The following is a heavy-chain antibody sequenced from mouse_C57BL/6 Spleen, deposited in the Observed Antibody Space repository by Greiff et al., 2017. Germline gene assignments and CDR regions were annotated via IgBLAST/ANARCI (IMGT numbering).Heavy chain of an antibody. CDR3: ARNPRQEFFSFDY. CDR2: IYPGSGST. CDR1: GYTFTSYW. D-gene: IGHD3-2*01. V-gene: IGHV1-55*01. Sequence: VKLQQPGAELVKPGASVKMSCKASGYTFTSYWITWVKQRPGQGLEWIGDIYPGSGSTNYNEKFKSKATLTVDTSSSTAYMQLSSLTSEDSAVYSCARNPRQEFFSFDYWGQGTTLTVSS. J-gene: IGHJ2*01.